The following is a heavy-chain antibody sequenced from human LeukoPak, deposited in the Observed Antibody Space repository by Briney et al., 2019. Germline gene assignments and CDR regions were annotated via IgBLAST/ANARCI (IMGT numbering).Heavy chain of an antibody. J-gene: IGHJ5*02. CDR3: ARERIVVVPAATGEYNWFDP. V-gene: IGHV1-2*06. D-gene: IGHD2-2*01. Sequence: ASVKVSCKASGYTFTGYYMHWVRQAPGQGLEWMGRINPNSGGTNYAQKFQGRVTMTRDTSISTAYMELSRLRSDDTAVYYCARERIVVVPAATGEYNWFDPWGQGTLVTVSS. CDR2: INPNSGGT. CDR1: GYTFTGYY.